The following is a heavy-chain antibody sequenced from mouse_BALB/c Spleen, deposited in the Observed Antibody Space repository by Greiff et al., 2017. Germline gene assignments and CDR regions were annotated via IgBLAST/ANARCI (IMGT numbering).Heavy chain of an antibody. J-gene: IGHJ4*01. V-gene: IGHV1-20*02. CDR3: ARRATGGGYYAMDY. Sequence: EVQLQQSGPELVKPGASVKISCKASGYSFTGYFMNWVMQSHGKSLEWIGRINPYNGDTFYNQKFKGKATLTVDKSSSTAHMELRSLASEDSAVYYCARRATGGGYYAMDYWGQGTSVTVSS. CDR1: GYSFTGYF. D-gene: IGHD3-1*01. CDR2: INPYNGDT.